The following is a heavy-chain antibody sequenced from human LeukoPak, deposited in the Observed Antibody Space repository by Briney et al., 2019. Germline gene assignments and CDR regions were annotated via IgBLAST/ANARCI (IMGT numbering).Heavy chain of an antibody. D-gene: IGHD4-17*01. CDR1: GFSFSNWA. Sequence: KAGGSLRLSCAASGFSFSNWAMSWVRQAPGKGLEWVSGFTRNDETTSYADSVKGRFTISRDNAKNSLYLQMNSLRAEDTAVYYCARYGSEGGYGDFYWYFDLWGRGTLVTVSS. J-gene: IGHJ2*01. V-gene: IGHV3-11*01. CDR2: FTRNDETT. CDR3: ARYGSEGGYGDFYWYFDL.